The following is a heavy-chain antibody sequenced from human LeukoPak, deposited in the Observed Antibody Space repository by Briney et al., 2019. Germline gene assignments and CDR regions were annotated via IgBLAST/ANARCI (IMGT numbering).Heavy chain of an antibody. Sequence: ASVKVSCKASGYTFTSYGISWVRQAPGQGLEWMGWISAYNGNTNYAQKLQGRVTMTTDTSTSTAYMELRSLRSDDTAVYYCARGYVVPAALYYFDYWGQGTLVTVSS. CDR1: GYTFTSYG. V-gene: IGHV1-18*01. D-gene: IGHD2-2*01. CDR3: ARGYVVPAALYYFDY. J-gene: IGHJ4*02. CDR2: ISAYNGNT.